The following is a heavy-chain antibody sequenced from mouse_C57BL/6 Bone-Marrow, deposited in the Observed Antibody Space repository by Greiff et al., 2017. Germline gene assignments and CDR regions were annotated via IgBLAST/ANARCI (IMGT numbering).Heavy chain of an antibody. V-gene: IGHV1-9*01. CDR2: ILPGSGST. Sequence: QVQLQQSGAELMKPGASVKFSCKATGYTFTGYWIEWVKQRPGHGLEWIGEILPGSGSTNYNAKFKGKATFTADTSSNTAYMQLSSLTTEDSAIYYCARTEYGNYGYFDVWGTGTTVTGSS. CDR1: GYTFTGYW. J-gene: IGHJ1*03. CDR3: ARTEYGNYGYFDV. D-gene: IGHD2-10*02.